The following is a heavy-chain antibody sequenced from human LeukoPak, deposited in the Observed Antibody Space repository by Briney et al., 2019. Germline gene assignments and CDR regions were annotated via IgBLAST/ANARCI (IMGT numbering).Heavy chain of an antibody. CDR1: GYTFTSYA. D-gene: IGHD3-10*01. V-gene: IGHV1-3*01. CDR2: INAGNGNT. Sequence: ASVKVSCKASGYTFTSYAMHWVRQAPGQRLEWMGWINAGNGNTKYSRKFQGRVTITRDTSASTAYMELSSLRSEDTAVYYCARDVAYGSGIHWGQGTLVTVSS. J-gene: IGHJ4*02. CDR3: ARDVAYGSGIH.